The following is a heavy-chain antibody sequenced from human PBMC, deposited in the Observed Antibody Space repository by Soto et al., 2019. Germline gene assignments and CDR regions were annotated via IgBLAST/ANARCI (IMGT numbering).Heavy chain of an antibody. V-gene: IGHV1-8*01. Sequence: ASVKVSCKASGYTFTSYDINWVRQATGQGLEWMGWMNPNSGNTGYAQKFQGRVTMTRNTSISTAYMELSSLRAEDTAVYYCARGPPPIQLWLLANDYWGQGTLVTVSS. D-gene: IGHD5-18*01. CDR1: GYTFTSYD. CDR2: MNPNSGNT. J-gene: IGHJ4*02. CDR3: ARGPPPIQLWLLANDY.